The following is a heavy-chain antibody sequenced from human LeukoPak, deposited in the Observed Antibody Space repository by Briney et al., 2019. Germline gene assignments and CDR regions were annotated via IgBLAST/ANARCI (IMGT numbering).Heavy chain of an antibody. CDR3: ARPYSYCGGDCPSWAFDI. CDR2: INPNSGGT. D-gene: IGHD2-21*02. CDR1: GYTFTGDY. J-gene: IGHJ3*02. Sequence: ASVKVSCKASGYTFTGDYMHWVRQAPGQGLEWMGRINPNSGGTNYAQKFQGRVTMTRDTSISTAYMELSRLRSDDTAVYYCARPYSYCGGDCPSWAFDIWGQGTMVTVSS. V-gene: IGHV1-2*06.